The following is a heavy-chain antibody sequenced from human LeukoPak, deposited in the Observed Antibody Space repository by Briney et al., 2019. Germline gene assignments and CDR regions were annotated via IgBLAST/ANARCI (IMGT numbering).Heavy chain of an antibody. V-gene: IGHV3-48*03. CDR1: GFTFSSYG. D-gene: IGHD6-13*01. CDR3: ARQDSSSWYYYYYYMDV. Sequence: GGSLRLSCAASGFTFSSYGMHWVRQAPGKGLEWVSYISSSGSTIYYADSVKGRFTISRDNAKNSLYLQMNSLRAEDTAVYYCARQDSSSWYYYYYYMDVWGKGTTVTVSS. CDR2: ISSSGSTI. J-gene: IGHJ6*03.